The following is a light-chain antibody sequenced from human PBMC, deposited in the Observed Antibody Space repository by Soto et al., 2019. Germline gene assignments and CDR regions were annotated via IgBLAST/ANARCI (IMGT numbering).Light chain of an antibody. CDR3: QQYDSYPRT. Sequence: IQMTQSPSTLSASVGDRVTTTCRASQRISNWLAWYQQKPGKAPKLLMYLASNLESGVPSRFSGSSSGTEFTLTISSLQPDDFATYDCQQYDSYPRTFGQGTQVDIK. V-gene: IGKV1-5*03. CDR2: LAS. CDR1: QRISNW. J-gene: IGKJ2*01.